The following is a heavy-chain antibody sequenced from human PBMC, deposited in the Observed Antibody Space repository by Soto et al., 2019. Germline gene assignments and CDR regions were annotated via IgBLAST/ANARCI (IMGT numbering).Heavy chain of an antibody. CDR2: IKSKTDGGTT. D-gene: IGHD5-12*01. Sequence: GGSLRLSCAASGFTFSNAWMNWVRQAPGKGLEWVGRIKSKTDGGTTDYAAPGKGRFTISRDDSKNTLYLQMNSLKTEDTAVYYCTTAMRVASPPLYYWGQGTLVTVSS. CDR1: GFTFSNAW. V-gene: IGHV3-15*07. CDR3: TTAMRVASPPLYY. J-gene: IGHJ4*02.